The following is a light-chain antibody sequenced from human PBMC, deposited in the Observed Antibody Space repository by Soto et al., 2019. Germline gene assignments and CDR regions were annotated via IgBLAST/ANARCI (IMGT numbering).Light chain of an antibody. Sequence: DIQMTQSPSSLSASVGDRVTITCRASRSIGNYLNWYQQKSGKAPRLLIYAASSLQPGVPSRFSGTGTGTAFTLTITSLQPEDSATYYCQQSYSVPRFGQGTRVDLK. CDR3: QQSYSVPR. J-gene: IGKJ1*01. CDR2: AAS. V-gene: IGKV1-39*01. CDR1: RSIGNY.